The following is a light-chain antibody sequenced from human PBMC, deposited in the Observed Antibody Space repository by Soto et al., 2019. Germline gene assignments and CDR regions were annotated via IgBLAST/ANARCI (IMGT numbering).Light chain of an antibody. V-gene: IGKV1-5*03. CDR3: LQYNASPHT. J-gene: IGKJ2*01. CDR1: QTINNW. CDR2: KAS. Sequence: IQMTQSPSTLSASVGDRVTITCRASQTINNWLAWYQQKPGKAPNVLIYKASSLESGVPSRFSGSGSGTDFTLTISSLRPDDFATYYCLQYNASPHTFGQGTKLEIK.